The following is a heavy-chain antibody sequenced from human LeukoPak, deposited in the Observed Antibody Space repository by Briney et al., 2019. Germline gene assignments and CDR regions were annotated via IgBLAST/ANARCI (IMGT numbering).Heavy chain of an antibody. D-gene: IGHD2-21*02. Sequence: SETLSLTCAVYGGSFGGYYWSWIRQPPGKGLEWIGEINHSGSTNYNPSLKSRVTISVDTSKNQFSLKLSSVTAADTAVYYCARFCGGDCYSAVHAFDIWGQGTMVTVSS. V-gene: IGHV4-34*01. CDR1: GGSFGGYY. CDR3: ARFCGGDCYSAVHAFDI. J-gene: IGHJ3*02. CDR2: INHSGST.